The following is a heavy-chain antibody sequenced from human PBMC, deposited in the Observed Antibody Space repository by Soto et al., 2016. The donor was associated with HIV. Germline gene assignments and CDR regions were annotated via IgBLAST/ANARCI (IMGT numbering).Heavy chain of an antibody. CDR2: INPNSGGT. Sequence: QVQLVQSGAEVKKPGASVKVSCKASGYTFTGYYMHWVRQAPGQGLEWMGWINPNSGGTNYAQKFQGRVTMTRDTSISTAYMELSRLRSGDTAMYFCARDMGAEQEPLDYWGQGTLVTVSS. CDR1: GYTFTGYY. V-gene: IGHV1-2*02. D-gene: IGHD6-13*01. CDR3: ARDMGAEQEPLDY. J-gene: IGHJ4*02.